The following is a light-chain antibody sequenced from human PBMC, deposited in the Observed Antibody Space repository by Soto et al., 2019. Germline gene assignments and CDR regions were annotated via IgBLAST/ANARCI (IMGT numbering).Light chain of an antibody. Sequence: QSVLTQPPSVSGAPGQRVTISCTGSSSNIGAGYDVHWYQQLPGTAPKLLIYGNSNRPSGVPDRFSGSKSGTSASLAITGLQAEDEADYYCQSYDSSLSVVVFGTGTQLTVL. CDR1: SSNIGAGYD. V-gene: IGLV1-40*01. J-gene: IGLJ7*01. CDR3: QSYDSSLSVVV. CDR2: GNS.